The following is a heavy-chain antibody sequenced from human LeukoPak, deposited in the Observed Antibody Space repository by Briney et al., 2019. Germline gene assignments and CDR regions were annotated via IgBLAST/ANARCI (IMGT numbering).Heavy chain of an antibody. Sequence: GSLRLSCAASGFTFSTYMNWVRQAPGKGLEWVGRIKPKTDGETTEYAAPVKDRFSISRDDSKSMMYLQMNSLKTEDTAVYYCITPLPYSAQGGQGTLVTVSS. CDR1: GFTFSTY. D-gene: IGHD2-21*01. J-gene: IGHJ4*02. CDR2: IKPKTDGETT. CDR3: ITPLPYSAQ. V-gene: IGHV3-15*07.